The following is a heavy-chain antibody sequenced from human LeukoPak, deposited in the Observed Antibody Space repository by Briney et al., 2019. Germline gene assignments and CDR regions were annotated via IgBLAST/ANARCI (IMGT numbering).Heavy chain of an antibody. CDR1: GFTFDDYA. CDR2: ISWNSGSI. Sequence: GGSLRLSCAASGFTFDDYAMHWVRQAPGKGLEWVSGISWNSGSIDYADSVKGRFTISRDNAKNSLYLQMNSLRAEDTAVYYCARPLSEGFGPWGQGTLVTVSS. D-gene: IGHD3-16*02. V-gene: IGHV3-9*01. J-gene: IGHJ5*02. CDR3: ARPLSEGFGP.